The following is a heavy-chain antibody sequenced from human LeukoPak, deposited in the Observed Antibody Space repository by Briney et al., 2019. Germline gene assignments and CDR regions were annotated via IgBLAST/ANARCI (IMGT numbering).Heavy chain of an antibody. CDR3: AKDGSAGTGPDY. J-gene: IGHJ4*02. CDR1: GFTFSSYG. V-gene: IGHV3-30*02. D-gene: IGHD6-13*01. Sequence: GGSLRLSCAASGFTFSSYGMHWVRQAPGKGLEWVAFIRYDGSNKYYADSVKGRFTISGDNSKNTLYLQMNSLGAEDTAVYYCAKDGSAGTGPDYWGQGTLVTVSS. CDR2: IRYDGSNK.